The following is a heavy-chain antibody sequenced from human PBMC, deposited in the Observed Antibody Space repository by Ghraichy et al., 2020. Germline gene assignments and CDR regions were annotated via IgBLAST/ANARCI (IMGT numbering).Heavy chain of an antibody. D-gene: IGHD5-24*01. CDR1: GFSLSNARMG. J-gene: IGHJ6*02. CDR3: ARIRMATIGYYYYGMDV. Sequence: SGPTLVKPTETLTLTCTVSGFSLSNARMGVSWIRQPPGKALEWLAHIFSNDEKSYSTSLKSRLTISKDTSKSQVVLTMTNMDPVDTATYYCARIRMATIGYYYYGMDVWGQGTTVTVSS. CDR2: IFSNDEK. V-gene: IGHV2-26*01.